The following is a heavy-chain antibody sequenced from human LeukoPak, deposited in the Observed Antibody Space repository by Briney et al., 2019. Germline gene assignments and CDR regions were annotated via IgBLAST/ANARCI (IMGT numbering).Heavy chain of an antibody. D-gene: IGHD4-17*01. J-gene: IGHJ4*02. Sequence: TSETLSLTCTVSDGSISSNSYYWGWIRQPPGKGLEWIGSISYSGRTYYNPSLKSRVTISIDTSKNQFSLKLTSVTAADTAVYYCAKDDYGDYVRAGMHNWGQGTLVTVSS. V-gene: IGHV4-39*07. CDR3: AKDDYGDYVRAGMHN. CDR1: DGSISSNSYY. CDR2: ISYSGRT.